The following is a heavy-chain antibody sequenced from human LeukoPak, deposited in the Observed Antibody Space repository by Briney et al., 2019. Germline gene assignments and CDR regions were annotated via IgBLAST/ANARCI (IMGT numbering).Heavy chain of an antibody. Sequence: SETLSLTCAVYGGSFSGYYWSWIRQPPGKGLEWIGEINHSGSTNYNPSLKSRVTTSVDTSKNQFSLKLSSVTAADTAVYYCARESSGFPPDYWGQGTLVTVSS. D-gene: IGHD6-19*01. CDR2: INHSGST. V-gene: IGHV4-34*01. CDR3: ARESSGFPPDY. CDR1: GGSFSGYY. J-gene: IGHJ4*02.